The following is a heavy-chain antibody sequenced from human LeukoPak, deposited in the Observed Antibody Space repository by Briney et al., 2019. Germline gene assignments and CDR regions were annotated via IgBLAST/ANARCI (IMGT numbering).Heavy chain of an antibody. V-gene: IGHV1-46*01. CDR1: GYTFTSYY. Sequence: ASVNVSCTASGYTFTSYYMHWVRQAPGQGLEGMGVINPSGGSTSYAQKFQGRVTMTRDMSTSTVYMELSSLRSEDTAVYYCARCLYYDSSGKFDYWGQGTLVTVSS. J-gene: IGHJ4*02. CDR2: INPSGGST. CDR3: ARCLYYDSSGKFDY. D-gene: IGHD3-22*01.